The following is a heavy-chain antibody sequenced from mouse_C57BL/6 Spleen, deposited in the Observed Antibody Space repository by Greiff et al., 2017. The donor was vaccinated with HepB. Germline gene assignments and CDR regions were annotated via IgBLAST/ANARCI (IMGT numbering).Heavy chain of an antibody. D-gene: IGHD2-4*01. CDR2: IHPNSGST. J-gene: IGHJ1*03. V-gene: IGHV1-64*01. CDR1: GYTFTSYW. CDR3: AIRADYLWYFDV. Sequence: QVQLQQPGAELVKPGASVKLSCKASGYTFTSYWMHWVKQRPGQGLEWIGMIHPNSGSTNYNEKFKSKAKLTVDKSSSTAYMQLSSLTSEDSAVYYCAIRADYLWYFDVWGTGTTVTVSS.